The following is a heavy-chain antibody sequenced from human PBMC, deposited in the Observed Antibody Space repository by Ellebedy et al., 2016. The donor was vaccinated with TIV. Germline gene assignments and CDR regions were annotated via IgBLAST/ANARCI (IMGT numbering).Heavy chain of an antibody. J-gene: IGHJ4*02. CDR2: IRSKADGGTT. Sequence: PGGSLRLSCAASGFTVSDFWMDWLRQAPGKGLEWVGRIRSKADGGTTDYVAPVNGRFTISRDDSKNTLYLQMNNLKAEDTAVYYCNRVNWYAPGYWGQGTLVTVSS. CDR1: GFTVSDFW. D-gene: IGHD1-1*01. V-gene: IGHV3-15*01. CDR3: NRVNWYAPGY.